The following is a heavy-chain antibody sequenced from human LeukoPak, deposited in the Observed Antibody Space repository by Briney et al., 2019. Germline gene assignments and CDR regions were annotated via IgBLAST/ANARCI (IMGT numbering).Heavy chain of an antibody. V-gene: IGHV3-48*03. J-gene: IGHJ4*02. CDR3: ARDLYGEFVGY. CDR1: GFTFSSYE. CDR2: ISSSGSTI. Sequence: GGSLRLSCVASGFTFSSYEMNWVRQAPGKGLEWVSYISSSGSTIYYADSVKGRFTISRDNAKNSLYLQMNSLRAEDTAVYYCARDLYGEFVGYWGQGTLVTVSS. D-gene: IGHD2-21*01.